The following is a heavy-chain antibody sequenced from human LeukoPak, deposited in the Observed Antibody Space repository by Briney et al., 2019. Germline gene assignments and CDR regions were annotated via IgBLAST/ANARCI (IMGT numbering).Heavy chain of an antibody. CDR2: ISGSGGST. CDR1: GFTFSSYA. D-gene: IGHD2-15*01. J-gene: IGHJ4*02. V-gene: IGHV3-23*01. CDR3: TRVSLVAASVFFDY. Sequence: PGGSPRLSCAASGFTFSSYAMSWVRQAPGKGLEWVSAISGSGGSTYYADSAKGRFTISRDNSKNTLYLQMNSLKTEDTAVYYCTRVSLVAASVFFDYWGQGTLVTVSS.